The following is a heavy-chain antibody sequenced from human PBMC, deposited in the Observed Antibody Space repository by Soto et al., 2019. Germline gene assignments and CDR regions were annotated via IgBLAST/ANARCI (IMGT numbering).Heavy chain of an antibody. Sequence: QVRLQESGPELVRPSETLSLTCTVSGVSSTSFYWSWIRQSPGKGLEWIGYIFDNGDVKYNPSLMSRLTMSIDMSKNEFSLRLKSVTAADTAMYYCARGWGSKWYYFDSWGEGTLVTVSS. J-gene: IGHJ4*02. V-gene: IGHV4-59*01. D-gene: IGHD3-16*01. CDR1: GVSSTSFY. CDR2: IFDNGDV. CDR3: ARGWGSKWYYFDS.